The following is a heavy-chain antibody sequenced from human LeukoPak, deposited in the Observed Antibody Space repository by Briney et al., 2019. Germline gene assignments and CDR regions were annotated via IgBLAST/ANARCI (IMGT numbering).Heavy chain of an antibody. D-gene: IGHD3-22*01. CDR3: ARAAIFYGGYDY. J-gene: IGHJ4*02. CDR2: INPNSGGT. CDR1: GYTFTGYY. Sequence: ASVTVSCKASGYTFTGYYMHWVRQAPGQGLEWMGWINPNSGGTNYAQKFQGRVTMTRDTSISTAYMELSRLRSDDTAVYYCARAAIFYGGYDYWGQGTLVTVSS. V-gene: IGHV1-2*02.